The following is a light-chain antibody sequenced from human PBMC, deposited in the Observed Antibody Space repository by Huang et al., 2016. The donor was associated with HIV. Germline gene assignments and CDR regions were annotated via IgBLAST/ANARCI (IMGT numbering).Light chain of an antibody. CDR1: QGSSSS. CDR3: QQYYSKFWT. J-gene: IGKJ1*01. CDR2: ASS. V-gene: IGKV1-NL1*01. Sequence: DIQMTQSPFSLSVSVGDRVAITCRACQGSSSSFAWYQQKPGKAPNLLLYASSRLERGVPSRFSGSGSGTDYTLTISSLQPEDFATYYCQQYYSKFWTFGQGTKVEIK.